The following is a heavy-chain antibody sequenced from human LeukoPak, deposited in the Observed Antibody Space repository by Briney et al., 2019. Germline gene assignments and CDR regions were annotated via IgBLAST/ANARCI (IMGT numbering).Heavy chain of an antibody. CDR2: ISSSSRSI. J-gene: IGHJ5*02. Sequence: GGSLRLSCAASGFSLGNYPMNWVRQTPGKGLEWISFISSSSRSIDYADSVKGRFTISRDNAKNSLFLEMNSLRAEDTAPYYCASLVVGQNWFDPWGQGTRVTVSS. V-gene: IGHV3-48*01. CDR3: ASLVVGQNWFDP. CDR1: GFSLGNYP. D-gene: IGHD2-15*01.